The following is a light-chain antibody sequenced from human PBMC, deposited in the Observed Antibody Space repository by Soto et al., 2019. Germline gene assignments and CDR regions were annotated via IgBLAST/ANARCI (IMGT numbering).Light chain of an antibody. Sequence: QSVLTQPPSTSGTPGQRVTISCSGSSSNIGSNTVNWYQQVPGTAPKLLIYNNNQRPSGVPDRFSGSKSGTSASLAISGLRSEDEADYYCAAWDDSLSVVFGRGTKLTVL. CDR3: AAWDDSLSVV. J-gene: IGLJ2*01. V-gene: IGLV1-44*01. CDR2: NNN. CDR1: SSNIGSNT.